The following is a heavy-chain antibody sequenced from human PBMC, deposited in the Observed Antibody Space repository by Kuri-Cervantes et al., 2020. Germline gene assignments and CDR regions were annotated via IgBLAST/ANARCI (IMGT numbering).Heavy chain of an antibody. D-gene: IGHD6-19*01. CDR1: GGTFSSYA. CDR2: MNPNSGNT. Sequence: ASVKVSCKASGGTFSSYAISWVRQATGQGLEWMGWMNPNSGNTGYAQKFQGRVTMTRNTSISTAYMELSSLRSEDTAVYYCARGGTYSSGWFWPFDPWGQGTLVTVSS. CDR3: ARGGTYSSGWFWPFDP. J-gene: IGHJ5*02. V-gene: IGHV1-8*02.